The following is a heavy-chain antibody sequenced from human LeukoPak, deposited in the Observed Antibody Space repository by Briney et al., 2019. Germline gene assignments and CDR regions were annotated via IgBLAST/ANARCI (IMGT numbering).Heavy chain of an antibody. D-gene: IGHD5-24*01. CDR2: VYYSGRT. Sequence: SETLSLTCTVSGGSFSAYYWNWIRQPPGKGLEWIGYVYYSGRTNYNPSLKSRVTISIDTSKNQFSQRLRSVTAADTAVYYCANLDMATISLDYWGQGTLVTVSS. CDR1: GGSFSAYY. J-gene: IGHJ4*02. CDR3: ANLDMATISLDY. V-gene: IGHV4-59*01.